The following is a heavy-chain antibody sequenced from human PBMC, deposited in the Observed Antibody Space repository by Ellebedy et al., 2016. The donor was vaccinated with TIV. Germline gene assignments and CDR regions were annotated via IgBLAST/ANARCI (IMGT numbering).Heavy chain of an antibody. CDR1: GGSLSGKF. J-gene: IGHJ5*02. Sequence: SETLSLTCAVYGGSLSGKFWTWIRQSPGKGLEWIGEINQSGGTNYNPSLKSRVTISVDTSKNQFSLKLSSVPAADTAVYYCARDIRGNYISWFDPWGQGTLVTVSS. CDR3: ARDIRGNYISWFDP. CDR2: INQSGGT. D-gene: IGHD1-7*01. V-gene: IGHV4-34*01.